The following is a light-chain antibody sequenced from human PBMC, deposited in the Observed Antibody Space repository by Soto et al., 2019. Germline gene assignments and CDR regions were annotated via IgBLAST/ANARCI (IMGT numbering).Light chain of an antibody. Sequence: QSVLTQTPSASGTPGQRASISCPGSSSNIGSNFVYWYQQVPGTAPKLLIYSNDQRPSGVPDRFSGSKSGTSASLAISGLRSEDEADYYCAAWDGSLSAWVFGGGTKVTVL. V-gene: IGLV1-47*02. J-gene: IGLJ3*02. CDR3: AAWDGSLSAWV. CDR2: SND. CDR1: SSNIGSNF.